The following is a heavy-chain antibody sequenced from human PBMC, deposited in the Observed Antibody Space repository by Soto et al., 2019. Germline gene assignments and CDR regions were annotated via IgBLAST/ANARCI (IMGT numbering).Heavy chain of an antibody. V-gene: IGHV3-30*18. Sequence: QPGGSLRLSCAASGFTFSSYGMHWVRQAPGKGLEWVAVISYDGSNKYYADSVKGRFTISRDNSKNTLYLQMNSLRAEDTAVYYCAKQQLGWKYYFDYWGQGTLVTVSS. CDR3: AKQQLGWKYYFDY. CDR2: ISYDGSNK. J-gene: IGHJ4*02. CDR1: GFTFSSYG. D-gene: IGHD6-13*01.